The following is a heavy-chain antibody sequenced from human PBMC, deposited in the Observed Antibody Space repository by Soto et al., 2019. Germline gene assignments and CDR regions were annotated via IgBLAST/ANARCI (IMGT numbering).Heavy chain of an antibody. J-gene: IGHJ5*02. D-gene: IGHD3-3*01. CDR3: ARDVGLQHDTGYYDFWSGKNNWFDP. Sequence: SETLSLTCTVSGGSISGHYWSWVRQPPGKGLQYIGYISYSGSTNYNPSLKSRVTISVDTSNNQFSLRLSSVTAADTAVYYCARDVGLQHDTGYYDFWSGKNNWFDPWGQGILVTVSS. CDR1: GGSISGHY. CDR2: ISYSGST. V-gene: IGHV4-59*11.